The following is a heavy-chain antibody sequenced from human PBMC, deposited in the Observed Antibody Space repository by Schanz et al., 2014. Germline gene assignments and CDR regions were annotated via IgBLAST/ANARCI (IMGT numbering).Heavy chain of an antibody. CDR1: GFTFSSYW. CDR3: ARPLGPNYYYYGLDV. CDR2: INSDGSTT. Sequence: EVQLVESGGCLVQPGGSLRLSCAASGFTFSSYWMHWVRQAPGKGLVWVSRINSDGSTTIYADSVKGRFTISRDNAKNTLYLQMNSLRAEDTAVYYCARPLGPNYYYYGLDVWGQGTTVTVSS. J-gene: IGHJ6*02. V-gene: IGHV3-74*01.